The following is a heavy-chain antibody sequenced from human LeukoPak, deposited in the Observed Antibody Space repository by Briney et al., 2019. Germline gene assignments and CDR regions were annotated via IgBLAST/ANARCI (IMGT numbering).Heavy chain of an antibody. J-gene: IGHJ6*03. V-gene: IGHV4-59*08. CDR1: GGSMKNFY. CDR3: AVTTEYYYMDV. Sequence: SETLSLTCTVSGGSMKNFYWSWVRQAPGKGLEWIGYIYYSGSTKYNPSLASPLSMSVDTAKNQFSLKLASVTAADTAVYYCAVTTEYYYMDVWGKGTTVTVSS. D-gene: IGHD1-26*01. CDR2: IYYSGST.